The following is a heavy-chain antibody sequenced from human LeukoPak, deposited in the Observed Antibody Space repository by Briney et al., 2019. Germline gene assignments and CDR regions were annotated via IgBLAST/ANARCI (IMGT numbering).Heavy chain of an antibody. Sequence: ASVKVSCKASGGTFSSYAISWVRQAPGQGLEWMGRIIPILGIANYAQKFQGRVTITADKSTSTAYMELRSLRSDDTAVYYCARDQGPDYYYDSSGKDYWGQGTLVTVSS. J-gene: IGHJ4*02. CDR1: GGTFSSYA. CDR3: ARDQGPDYYYDSSGKDY. D-gene: IGHD3-22*01. V-gene: IGHV1-69*04. CDR2: IIPILGIA.